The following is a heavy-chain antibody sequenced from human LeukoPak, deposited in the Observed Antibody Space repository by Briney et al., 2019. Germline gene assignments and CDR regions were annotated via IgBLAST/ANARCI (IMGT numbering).Heavy chain of an antibody. J-gene: IGHJ5*02. D-gene: IGHD3-9*01. CDR3: ARRNPVEYSDILAGYMGFDP. V-gene: IGHV4-34*01. CDR2: INHSGST. Sequence: PSETLSLTCAVYGGSFSGYYWSWIRQPPGKGLEWIGEINHSGSTNYNPSLKSRVTISVDTSKNQFSLKLSSVTAADTAVYYCARRNPVEYSDILAGYMGFDPWGQGTLVTVSS. CDR1: GGSFSGYY.